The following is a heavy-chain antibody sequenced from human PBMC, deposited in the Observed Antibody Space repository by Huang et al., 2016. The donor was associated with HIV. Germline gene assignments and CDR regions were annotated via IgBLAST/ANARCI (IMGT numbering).Heavy chain of an antibody. D-gene: IGHD2-21*01. V-gene: IGHV1-69*01. CDR3: AINSKSLLFYFEY. CDR2: IIPGFGTS. Sequence: QVQLVQSGAEVKKPGSSVKVSCKASGGTFGNFAISGVRQAPGQGPEWLGGIIPGFGTSNYEQKFQGRVTITADAPTETAYMELRGLRSEDTAVYFCAINSKSLLFYFEYWGRGTLVTVSS. CDR1: GGTFGNFA. J-gene: IGHJ4*02.